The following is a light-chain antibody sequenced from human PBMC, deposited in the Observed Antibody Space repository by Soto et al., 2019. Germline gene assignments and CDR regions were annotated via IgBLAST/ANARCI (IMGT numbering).Light chain of an antibody. CDR3: QPWGTGLRV. CDR2: VNSDGSH. V-gene: IGLV4-69*01. CDR1: SGHSSYA. Sequence: QSVLTQSPSASASLGASVKLTCTLDSGHSSYAIAWHQQQPEKGPRFLMKVNSDGSHNKGDRIPDRFSGSSSGAERYLPISRLQSHDEPDYYSQPWGTGLRVFGGGTQLTLL. J-gene: IGLJ7*01.